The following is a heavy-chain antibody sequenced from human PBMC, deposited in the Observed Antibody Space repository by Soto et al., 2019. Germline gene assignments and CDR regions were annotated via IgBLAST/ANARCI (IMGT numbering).Heavy chain of an antibody. CDR3: ERHEGWTGPHQ. J-gene: IGHJ4*02. CDR1: GASIGSGGW. CDR2: IFHDGNT. Sequence: SETLSLTCAVSGASIGSGGWWSWVRQPPGKGLEWIAEIFHDGNTNYSPSLKSRVTISVDKSQNQFSLNVYSVTAADTAVYYCERHEGWTGPHQWGQGTLVTVST. V-gene: IGHV4-4*02. D-gene: IGHD2-8*02.